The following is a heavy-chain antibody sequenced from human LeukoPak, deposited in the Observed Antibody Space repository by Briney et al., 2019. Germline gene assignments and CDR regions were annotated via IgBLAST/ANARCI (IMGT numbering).Heavy chain of an antibody. J-gene: IGHJ1*01. D-gene: IGHD3-22*01. CDR3: AVFYYYDSSGSFKEYFQH. V-gene: IGHV3-23*01. CDR2: ISGSGGST. Sequence: PGGSLRLSCAASGFTFSSYAMSWVRQAPGKGLEWVSAISGSGGSTYYADSVKGRFTISRDNSKNTLYLQMNSLRAEDTAVYYCAVFYYYDSSGSFKEYFQHWSQGTLVTVSS. CDR1: GFTFSSYA.